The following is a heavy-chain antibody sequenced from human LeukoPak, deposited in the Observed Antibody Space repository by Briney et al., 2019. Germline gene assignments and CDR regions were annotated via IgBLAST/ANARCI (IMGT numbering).Heavy chain of an antibody. D-gene: IGHD3-22*01. CDR1: GYSFTSYW. J-gene: IGHJ4*02. V-gene: IGHV5-51*01. Sequence: GESLKISCKGSGYSFTSYWIAWVRQMPGKGLEYMGIIYPRDSDTTSSPSFQGQVTISADKSISTDYLKWSSLKASDTATYYCARHNYDSSGADYWGQGTLVTVSS. CDR2: IYPRDSDT. CDR3: ARHNYDSSGADY.